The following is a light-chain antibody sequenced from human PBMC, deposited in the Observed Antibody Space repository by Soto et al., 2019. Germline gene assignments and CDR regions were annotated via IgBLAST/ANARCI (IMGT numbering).Light chain of an antibody. CDR3: QQYYSSPS. CDR1: QNILYSSNNKNY. CDR2: WAS. V-gene: IGKV4-1*01. J-gene: IGKJ5*01. Sequence: DIVMTQSPDSLTVSLGERAAINCRSSQNILYSSNNKNYLAWYQQKPGQPPKLLIYWASTRESGVPDRFSDSGSGTDFTLTISSLQAEDVAVYYCQQYYSSPSFGQGTRLEIK.